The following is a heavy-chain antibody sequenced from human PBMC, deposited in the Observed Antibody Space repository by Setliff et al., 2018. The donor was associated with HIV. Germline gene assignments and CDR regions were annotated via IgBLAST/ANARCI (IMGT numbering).Heavy chain of an antibody. CDR1: FTNSD. CDR2: MNPNSGNT. CDR3: ARGAWYTSGWYSSRYMDV. Sequence: FTNSDINWVRQATGQGLEWMGWMNPNSGNTCYAQKFQGRVIMTRDTSITTAYMELSSLRSDDTAVYYCARGAWYTSGWYSSRYMDVWGKGTTVTVSS. D-gene: IGHD6-19*01. J-gene: IGHJ6*03. V-gene: IGHV1-8*02.